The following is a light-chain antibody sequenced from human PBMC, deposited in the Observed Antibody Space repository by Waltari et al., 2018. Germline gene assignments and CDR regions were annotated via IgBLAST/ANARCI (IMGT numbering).Light chain of an antibody. CDR1: RSNIGSNP. CDR2: TNN. V-gene: IGLV1-44*01. J-gene: IGLJ2*01. CDR3: ATWDDNLKVV. Sequence: QSVLTQPPSASGTPGQRVTISCSGSRSNIGSNPVNWYQQLPGTAPKLLTYTNNQRPSGVADRFSGSKSGTAASLAISGLQSEDEADYYCATWDDNLKVVFGGGTKLTVL.